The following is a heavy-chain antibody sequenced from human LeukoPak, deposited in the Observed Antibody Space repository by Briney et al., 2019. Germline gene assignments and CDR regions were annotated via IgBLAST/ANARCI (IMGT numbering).Heavy chain of an antibody. Sequence: GRSLRLSCAASGFTFSNYAMHWVRQAPGKGLEWVAVISYDGSNKFYADSVKGRFTISRDNSKNTLHLQMNSLRAEDTAVYYCARSLATSYYYMDVWGKGTTDTVSS. CDR2: ISYDGSNK. CDR1: GFTFSNYA. V-gene: IGHV3-30*04. CDR3: ARSLATSYYYMDV. J-gene: IGHJ6*03. D-gene: IGHD5-12*01.